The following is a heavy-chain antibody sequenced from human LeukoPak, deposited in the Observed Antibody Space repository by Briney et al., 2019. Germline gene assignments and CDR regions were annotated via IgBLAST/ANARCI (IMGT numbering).Heavy chain of an antibody. CDR3: ARGMVRGVIYVLGY. D-gene: IGHD3-10*01. Sequence: ASVKVSCKASGYTFSSYAMNWVRQAPGQGLEWMGWINTNTGNPTYAQGFAGRFVFSLDTSVSTAYLQISSLKAEDTAVYYCARGMVRGVIYVLGYWGQGTLVIVS. CDR2: INTNTGNP. V-gene: IGHV7-4-1*02. CDR1: GYTFSSYA. J-gene: IGHJ4*02.